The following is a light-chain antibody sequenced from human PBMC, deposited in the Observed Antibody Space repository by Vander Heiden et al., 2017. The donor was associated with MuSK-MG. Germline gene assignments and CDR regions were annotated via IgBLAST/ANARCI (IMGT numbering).Light chain of an antibody. Sequence: DIVMTQSPDSLAVSLGERATITCQSSPSVLSNSNNKNNLAWYQQQPGQPPKQLIYWASARESGVPDRFSGSGSGTDFTLTISSLQAEDVAVSYCQQYDIIPFPFGHGTTVDIK. CDR2: WAS. CDR1: PSVLSNSNNKNN. J-gene: IGKJ3*01. V-gene: IGKV4-1*01. CDR3: QQYDIIPFP.